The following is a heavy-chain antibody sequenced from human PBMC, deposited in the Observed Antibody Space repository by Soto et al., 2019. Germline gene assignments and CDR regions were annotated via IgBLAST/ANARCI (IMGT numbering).Heavy chain of an antibody. CDR3: ARDKRYFDWLYLLDY. D-gene: IGHD3-9*01. Sequence: QVQLVESGGGVVQPGRSLRLSCAASGFTFSSYAMHWVRQAPGKGLEWVAVISYDGSNKYYADSVKGRFTISRDNSKNTLYLQMNSLRAEDTAVYYCARDKRYFDWLYLLDYWGQGTMVTVSS. J-gene: IGHJ4*02. V-gene: IGHV3-30-3*01. CDR1: GFTFSSYA. CDR2: ISYDGSNK.